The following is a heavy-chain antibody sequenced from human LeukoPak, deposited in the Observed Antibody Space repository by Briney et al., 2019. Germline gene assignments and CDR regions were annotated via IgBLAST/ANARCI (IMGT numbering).Heavy chain of an antibody. CDR1: GGSFSGYY. J-gene: IGHJ6*02. D-gene: IGHD4-17*01. CDR2: INHSGST. CDR3: ARGGVTTVTPIYYYYYYGMDV. Sequence: TSETLSLTCAVYGGSFSGYYWSWIRQPPGKGLEWIGEINHSGSTNYNPSLKSRVTISVDTPKNQFPLKLSSVTAADTAVYYCARGGVTTVTPIYYYYYYGMDVWGQGTTVTVSS. V-gene: IGHV4-34*01.